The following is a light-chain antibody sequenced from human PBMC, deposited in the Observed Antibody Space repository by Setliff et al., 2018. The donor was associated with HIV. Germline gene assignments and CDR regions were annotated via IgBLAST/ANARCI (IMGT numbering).Light chain of an antibody. CDR2: DVT. Sequence: QSVLTQPRSVSGSPGQSVTISCTGTRSDVGGYDYVSWIQQQPGKAPKLMIYDVTRRPSGVPDRFSGSRSGNTASLTISGLQADDEAYYYCCSYAARQTSYVFGTGTKVTVL. V-gene: IGLV2-11*01. J-gene: IGLJ1*01. CDR3: CSYAARQTSYV. CDR1: RSDVGGYDY.